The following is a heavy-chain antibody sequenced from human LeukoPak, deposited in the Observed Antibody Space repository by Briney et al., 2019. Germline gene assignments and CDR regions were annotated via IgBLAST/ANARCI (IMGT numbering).Heavy chain of an antibody. J-gene: IGHJ3*02. Sequence: PSETLSLTCTVSGGSISSSSYYWGWIRQPPGKGLEWIGSIYYSGSTYYNPSLKSRVTISVDTSKNQFSLKLSSVTAADTAVYYCAREVYYYDSSGSLGAFDIWDQGTMVTVSS. CDR3: AREVYYYDSSGSLGAFDI. D-gene: IGHD3-22*01. CDR1: GGSISSSSYY. V-gene: IGHV4-39*07. CDR2: IYYSGST.